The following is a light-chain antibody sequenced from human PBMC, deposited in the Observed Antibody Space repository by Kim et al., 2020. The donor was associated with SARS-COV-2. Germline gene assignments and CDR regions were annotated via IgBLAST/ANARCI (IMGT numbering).Light chain of an antibody. CDR1: NSDIGSNT. CDR2: SDN. V-gene: IGLV1-44*01. Sequence: VTIACSGTNSDIGSNTVNWYQQLPGTTPKLLIYSDNQRPSGVPDRFSGSKSGTSASLAISGLQPEDEADYYCAAWDESLNGPYVFGSGTKVTVL. CDR3: AAWDESLNGPYV. J-gene: IGLJ1*01.